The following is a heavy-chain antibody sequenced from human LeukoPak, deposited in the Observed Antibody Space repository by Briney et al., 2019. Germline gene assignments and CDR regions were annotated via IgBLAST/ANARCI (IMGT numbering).Heavy chain of an antibody. Sequence: PGGSLRLSCEASGFILGNHAMSWVRQAPGKGLEWVSSISGSGGTKYYVDSVKGRFTISRDNSKNTVYLQMNSLKAEDTALYYCAKERVKLAARPVGLDYWGQGTLVTVSS. CDR3: AKERVKLAARPVGLDY. CDR2: ISGSGGTK. V-gene: IGHV3-23*01. D-gene: IGHD6-6*01. CDR1: GFILGNHA. J-gene: IGHJ4*02.